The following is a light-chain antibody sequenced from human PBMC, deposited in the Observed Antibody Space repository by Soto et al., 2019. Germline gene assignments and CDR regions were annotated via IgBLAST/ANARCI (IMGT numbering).Light chain of an antibody. Sequence: QSVLPQPPSASGTPGQRVTISFSGSRSNIGSNPVQWYLQVPGTAPKLLIYRDNERPSGVPDRFSGSKSGTSASLAISGLHSEDEADYHCATWDDGLYGPVFGGGTKLTVL. CDR1: RSNIGSNP. V-gene: IGLV1-44*01. CDR2: RDN. J-gene: IGLJ3*02. CDR3: ATWDDGLYGPV.